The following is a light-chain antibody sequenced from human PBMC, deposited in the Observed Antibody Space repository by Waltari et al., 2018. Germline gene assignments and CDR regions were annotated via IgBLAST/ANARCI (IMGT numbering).Light chain of an antibody. CDR3: QQYDKWPPRYT. V-gene: IGKV3-15*01. CDR1: QSVTTN. CDR2: AAS. J-gene: IGKJ4*02. Sequence: TQSPATLSVSPGETATLSCMASQSVTTNLAWYQQKLGQAPRLLIFAASTRATGVPVRFSGSGSGTEFTLSISSLQSEDFAVYYCQQYDKWPPRYTFGPGTRVEIK.